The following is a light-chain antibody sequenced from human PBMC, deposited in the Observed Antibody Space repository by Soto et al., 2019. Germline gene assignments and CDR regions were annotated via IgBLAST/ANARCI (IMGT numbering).Light chain of an antibody. J-gene: IGKJ2*01. CDR3: QQYDSSAYT. CDR2: GAS. V-gene: IGKV3-20*01. CDR1: QSVSSSY. Sequence: EIVLTQSPGTLSLSPGERATLSCTASQSVSSSYLAWYQQKPGQAPRLLIYGASSRATGIPDRFSGSGSGTDFTRTISRLEPEDFAVYYCQQYDSSAYTFDQGTKLEIK.